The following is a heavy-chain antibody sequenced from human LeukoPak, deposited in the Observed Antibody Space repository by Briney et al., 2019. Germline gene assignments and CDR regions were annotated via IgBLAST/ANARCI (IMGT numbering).Heavy chain of an antibody. V-gene: IGHV3-74*03. CDR3: ARGGSGIAAADWFDL. CDR2: IDEGGTNA. J-gene: IGHJ5*02. Sequence: QPGGSLRLSCAASGFTFSNHWMHWVRQAPGKGLVWVSRIDEGGTNAMYADSVKGRFSISRDNAKNTVNLQMNSLRAEDTGVYYCARGGSGIAAADWFDLWGQGTLVTVSS. CDR1: GFTFSNHW. D-gene: IGHD6-13*01.